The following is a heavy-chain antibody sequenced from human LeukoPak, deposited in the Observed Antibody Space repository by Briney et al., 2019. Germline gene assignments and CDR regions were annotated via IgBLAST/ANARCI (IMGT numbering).Heavy chain of an antibody. CDR2: ISGDGGST. V-gene: IGHV3-43*02. J-gene: IGHJ6*03. CDR1: GFTFSSYA. CDR3: AKSEAGYGYGKLYYYYYYMDV. D-gene: IGHD5-18*01. Sequence: GGSLRLSCAASGFTFSSYAMHWVRQAPGKGLDWVSLISGDGGSTYYADSVKGRFTISRDNSKNSLYLQMNSLRTEDTALYYCAKSEAGYGYGKLYYYYYYMDVWGTGTTVTVSS.